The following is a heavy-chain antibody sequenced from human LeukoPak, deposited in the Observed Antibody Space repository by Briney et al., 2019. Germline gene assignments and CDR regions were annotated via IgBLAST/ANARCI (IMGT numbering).Heavy chain of an antibody. CDR2: IYYSGST. CDR3: ARGGAMIVDFGAFDI. D-gene: IGHD3-22*01. V-gene: IGHV4-31*03. J-gene: IGHJ3*02. Sequence: SQTLSLTCTVSGGSISSGGYYWSWLRQHPGKGLEWIGYIYYSGSTYYNPSLKSRVTISVDTSKNQFSLKLSSVTAADTAVYYCARGGAMIVDFGAFDIWGQGTMVTVSS. CDR1: GGSISSGGYY.